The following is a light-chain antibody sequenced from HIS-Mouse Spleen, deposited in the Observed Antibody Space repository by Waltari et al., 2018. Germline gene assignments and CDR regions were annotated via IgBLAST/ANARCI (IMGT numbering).Light chain of an antibody. CDR2: DVS. V-gene: IGLV2-11*01. J-gene: IGLJ1*01. CDR3: CSYAGSYTGV. CDR1: SSDFGGYNY. Sequence: QSALTQPRPVSGSPGQSVTISCTGTSSDFGGYNYVSWYQQHPGKAPKLIVYDVSKRPSGVPDRFSGSKSGNTASLTISGLQAEDEADYYCCSYAGSYTGVFGTGTKVTVL.